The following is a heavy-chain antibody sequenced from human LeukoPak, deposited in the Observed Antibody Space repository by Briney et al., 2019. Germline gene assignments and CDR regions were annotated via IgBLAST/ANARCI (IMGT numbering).Heavy chain of an antibody. V-gene: IGHV3-23*01. D-gene: IGHD2-2*01. J-gene: IGHJ3*02. CDR3: AKDKARGYQLLGRNDAFDI. Sequence: QAGGSLRLSCAASGFTFSSYAMSWVRQAPGKGLEWVSAISGSGGSTYYADSVKGRFTISRDNSKNTLYLQMNSLRAEDTAVYYCAKDKARGYQLLGRNDAFDIWGQGTMVTVSS. CDR2: ISGSGGST. CDR1: GFTFSSYA.